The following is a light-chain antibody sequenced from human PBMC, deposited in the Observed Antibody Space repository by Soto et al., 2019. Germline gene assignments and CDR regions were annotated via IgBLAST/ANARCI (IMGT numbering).Light chain of an antibody. J-gene: IGKJ4*01. Sequence: EIVLTQSPGTVSLSPGETASLSCRASQTVSGSYLAWYQQKPGQAPRLLIYGTTSRATGVPDRFSGGGSGTAFTRTISGLEPEDFALYHCQQYGNSPPTFGGGTKVEIK. CDR3: QQYGNSPPT. CDR2: GTT. V-gene: IGKV3-20*01. CDR1: QTVSGSY.